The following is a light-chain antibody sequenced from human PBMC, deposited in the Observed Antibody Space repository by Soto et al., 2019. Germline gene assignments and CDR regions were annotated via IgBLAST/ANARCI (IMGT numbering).Light chain of an antibody. J-gene: IGKJ1*01. Sequence: EIVLTQSPGTLSLSPWEIATLSCRASQSVGSRFLAWYQQKPGQAPRLVIHGASTRATGIPDRFSANGSGTDFTLTISRLEPEDFAVYYCQQYYISRTFGQGTKVDIK. CDR3: QQYYISRT. CDR2: GAS. CDR1: QSVGSRF. V-gene: IGKV3-20*01.